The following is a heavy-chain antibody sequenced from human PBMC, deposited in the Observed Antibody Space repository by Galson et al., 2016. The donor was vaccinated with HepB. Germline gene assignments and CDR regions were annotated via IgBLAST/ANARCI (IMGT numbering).Heavy chain of an antibody. V-gene: IGHV3-30*03. D-gene: IGHD2-8*02. CDR3: ARDRRHSPTGEFVAMMYSYYGMDV. Sequence: SLRLSCAASGFTFSSYGMHWVRQAPGKGLEWVAVISYDEGNKYYADSVKGRFTISRDISKNTLYLHMNSLRAEDTAVYYCARDRRHSPTGEFVAMMYSYYGMDVWGQGTTVTVSS. J-gene: IGHJ6*02. CDR1: GFTFSSYG. CDR2: ISYDEGNK.